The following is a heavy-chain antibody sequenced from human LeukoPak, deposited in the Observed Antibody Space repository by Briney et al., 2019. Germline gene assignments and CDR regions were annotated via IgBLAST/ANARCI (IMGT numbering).Heavy chain of an antibody. CDR3: ARVPIAVAGRRFDP. D-gene: IGHD6-19*01. V-gene: IGHV1-8*01. Sequence: ASVKVSCKASGYTFTSYDINWVRQATGQGLEWMGWMNPNSGNTGYAQKFQGRVTMTRNTSISTAYMELSSLRSEDTAVYYCARVPIAVAGRRFDPWGQGTLVTVSP. J-gene: IGHJ5*02. CDR1: GYTFTSYD. CDR2: MNPNSGNT.